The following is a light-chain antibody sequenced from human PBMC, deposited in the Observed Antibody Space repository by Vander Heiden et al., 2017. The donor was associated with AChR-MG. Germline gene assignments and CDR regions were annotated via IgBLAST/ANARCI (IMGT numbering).Light chain of an antibody. CDR2: AAS. J-gene: IGKJ4*01. CDR1: QSISSY. Sequence: DIQMTQSPSSLSASVGDRVTITCRASQSISSYLNWYQQKPGKAPKLLIYAASSLQSGVPSRFSGSGSGTDFTLTISSLQPEDFATYYCQQCYTQLTFGAGTKVEIK. V-gene: IGKV1-39*01. CDR3: QQCYTQLT.